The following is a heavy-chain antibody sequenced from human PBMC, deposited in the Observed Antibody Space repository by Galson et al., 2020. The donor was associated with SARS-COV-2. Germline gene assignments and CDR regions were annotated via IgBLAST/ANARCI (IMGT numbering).Heavy chain of an antibody. Sequence: ETSETLSLTCAVSGGSISRGIYSWSWIRQPPGKDLEWIGYIYLSGSTYYNPSLKSRVTISLDTSKNQFSLNLTSVTAADTAVYYCARGLPGAFDIWGRGTMVTVSS. CDR1: GGSISRGIYS. CDR2: IYLSGST. J-gene: IGHJ3*02. CDR3: ARGLPGAFDI. V-gene: IGHV4-30-2*01.